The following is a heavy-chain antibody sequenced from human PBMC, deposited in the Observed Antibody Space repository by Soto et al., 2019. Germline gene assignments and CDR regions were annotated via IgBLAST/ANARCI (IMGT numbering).Heavy chain of an antibody. CDR2: IRSKANSYAT. CDR1: GFTFIGSA. D-gene: IGHD2-2*01. Sequence: PGGSLRLSCAASGFTFIGSAMHWVRQASGKGLEWVGRIRSKANSYATAYAASVKGRFTISRDDSKNTAYLQMNSLKTEDTAVYYCTRVKDIVVVPAARYYYYGMDVWGQGTTVTVSS. J-gene: IGHJ6*02. CDR3: TRVKDIVVVPAARYYYYGMDV. V-gene: IGHV3-73*01.